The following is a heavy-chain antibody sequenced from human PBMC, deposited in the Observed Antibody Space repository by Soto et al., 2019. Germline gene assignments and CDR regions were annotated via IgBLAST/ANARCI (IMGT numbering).Heavy chain of an antibody. CDR3: AKDPPRTGTRSYYFDY. D-gene: IGHD1-7*01. J-gene: IGHJ4*02. CDR2: ISGSGGST. CDR1: GLTFSSYW. Sequence: PGGSLRLSCAASGLTFSSYWMSWVRQAPGKGLEWVSAISGSGGSTYYADSVKGRFTISRDNSKNTLYLQMNSLRAEDTAVCYCAKDPPRTGTRSYYFDYWGQGTLVTVSS. V-gene: IGHV3-23*01.